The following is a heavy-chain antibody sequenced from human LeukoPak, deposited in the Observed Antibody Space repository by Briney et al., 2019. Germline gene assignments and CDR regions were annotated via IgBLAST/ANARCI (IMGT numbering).Heavy chain of an antibody. D-gene: IGHD1-26*01. Sequence: PGGSLRLSCSASGFTFGHYAIHWVRQAPGEGLEWVAIITANRPVRFYADSVKGRFTLSSDDSQNAVFLQMNSLRAEDTAVYYCARDAQSGAHSDFDYWGQGTLVTVSS. CDR3: ARDAQSGAHSDFDY. V-gene: IGHV3-30*04. CDR2: ITANRPVR. J-gene: IGHJ4*02. CDR1: GFTFGHYA.